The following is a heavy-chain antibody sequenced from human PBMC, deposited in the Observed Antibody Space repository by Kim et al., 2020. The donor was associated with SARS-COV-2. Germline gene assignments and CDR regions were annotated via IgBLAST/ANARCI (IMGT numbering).Heavy chain of an antibody. J-gene: IGHJ4*02. CDR1: GYTFTGYY. CDR3: ARDSGGDGAAAGTSPFDY. Sequence: ASVKVSCKASGYTFTGYYMHWVRQAPGQGLEWMGRINPNSGGTNYAQKFQGRVTMTRDTSISTAYMELSRLRSDDTAVYYCARDSGGDGAAAGTSPFDYWGQGTLVTVSS. D-gene: IGHD6-13*01. V-gene: IGHV1-2*06. CDR2: INPNSGGT.